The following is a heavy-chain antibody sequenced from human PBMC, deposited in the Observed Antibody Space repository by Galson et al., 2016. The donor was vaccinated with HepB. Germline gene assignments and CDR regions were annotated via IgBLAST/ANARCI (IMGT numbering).Heavy chain of an antibody. J-gene: IGHJ5*02. D-gene: IGHD5-12*01. CDR3: ARDQLYSEVGWFDP. CDR2: INSDGSFT. CDR1: GFTFSRYW. V-gene: IGHV3-74*01. Sequence: SPRLSCAASGFTFSRYWMHWVRQVPGKGLVWVSRINSDGSFTRYADSVKGRFTISGDNAKNTLYLQMNSLSAEDTAVYFCARDQLYSEVGWFDPWGQGTLVTVSS.